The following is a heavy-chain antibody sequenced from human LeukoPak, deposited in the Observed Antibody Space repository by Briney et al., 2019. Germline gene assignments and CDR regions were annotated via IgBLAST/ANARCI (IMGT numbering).Heavy chain of an antibody. CDR1: GGTFSSYA. CDR2: IIPIFGTA. Sequence: VKVSCKASGGTFSSYAISWVRQAPGQGLEWMGGIIPIFGTANYAQKFQGRVTITTDESTSTAYMELSSLRSEDTAVYYCARVRAGSPDAFDIWGQGTMVTVSS. CDR3: ARVRAGSPDAFDI. D-gene: IGHD6-19*01. V-gene: IGHV1-69*13. J-gene: IGHJ3*02.